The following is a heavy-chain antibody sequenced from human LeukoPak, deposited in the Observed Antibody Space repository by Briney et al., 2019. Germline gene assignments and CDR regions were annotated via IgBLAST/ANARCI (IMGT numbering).Heavy chain of an antibody. V-gene: IGHV3-30*03. CDR3: AREGMGTTFSAWFDP. CDR2: VSSDGSID. Sequence: PGGSLRLSCAASGFPFSNYGMHWVRQAPGKGLEWVAVVSSDGSIDYYADSLRGRFTVSRDNSKNTMFLQFNTLRPEDTAVYYCAREGMGTTFSAWFDPWGQGTLVTVSS. D-gene: IGHD1-7*01. J-gene: IGHJ5*02. CDR1: GFPFSNYG.